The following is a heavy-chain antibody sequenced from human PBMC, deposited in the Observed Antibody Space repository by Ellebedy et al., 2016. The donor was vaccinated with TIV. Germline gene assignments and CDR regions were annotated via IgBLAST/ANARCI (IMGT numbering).Heavy chain of an antibody. V-gene: IGHV3-74*01. CDR3: SRDTFGERDQ. CDR1: GFTVSSEW. CDR2: INIDGRVI. D-gene: IGHD3-10*01. Sequence: GESLKISCVASGFTVSSEWMHWVRQAPGKGLVWVSRINIDGRVISYADSVKGRFTISRDNAKNTLYLQMNSLRAEDTAVYYCSRDTFGERDQWGQGTLVTVSP. J-gene: IGHJ4*02.